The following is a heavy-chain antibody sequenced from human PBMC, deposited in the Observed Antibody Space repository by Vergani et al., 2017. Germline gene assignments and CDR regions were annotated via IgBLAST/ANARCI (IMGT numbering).Heavy chain of an antibody. J-gene: IGHJ6*03. Sequence: QITLKESGPTLVKPTQTLTLTCTFSGFSLNTRGVSVAWIRQPPGKALDWLALIYWNDDQHYSPSLNNRVTITKDNSKNQVVLTMTNMDYVDTGTYYCVFRKTECGTTGCFYPFYCYCYMDVWGKGTTVTVSS. D-gene: IGHD1-7*01. CDR3: VFRKTECGTTGCFYPFYCYCYMDV. V-gene: IGHV2-5*04. CDR1: GFSLNTRGVS. CDR2: IYWNDDQ.